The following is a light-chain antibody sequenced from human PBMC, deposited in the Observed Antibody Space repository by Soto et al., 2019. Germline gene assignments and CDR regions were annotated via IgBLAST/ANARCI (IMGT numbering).Light chain of an antibody. J-gene: IGLJ1*01. Sequence: QSALNQPASVSGSPGQSITISCTGTSGDVGGYNYVSWYQQHPCKAPKLIIYDVSNRPSGVSNRFSGSESGNTASLTISGLQAEDEADYYCCSYTSSSTFVFGSGTKVTVL. V-gene: IGLV2-14*01. CDR1: SGDVGGYNY. CDR2: DVS. CDR3: CSYTSSSTFV.